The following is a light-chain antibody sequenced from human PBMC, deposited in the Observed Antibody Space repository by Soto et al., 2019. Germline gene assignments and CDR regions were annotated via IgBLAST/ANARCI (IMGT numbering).Light chain of an antibody. Sequence: QSALTQPASVSGSPGQSITISCTGTSSDVGDYNYVSWYQQHPGKAPKLMIYDVSNRPSGVSNRFSDSKSGSTASLTISGLQAEDEADYYCSSYTSSTTRVFGTGTKLTVL. J-gene: IGLJ1*01. CDR1: SSDVGDYNY. CDR2: DVS. V-gene: IGLV2-14*01. CDR3: SSYTSSTTRV.